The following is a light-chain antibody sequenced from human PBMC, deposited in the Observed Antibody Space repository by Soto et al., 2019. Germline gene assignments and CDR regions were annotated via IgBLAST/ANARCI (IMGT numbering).Light chain of an antibody. Sequence: QSVLTQPPSVSGAPGQRVTISCTGSSSNIGAGYDVHWYQQLPGTAPKLLIYGNSNRPSGVPDRFSGSKSGTSASLDITGLQAEDEADYYCQSYDTSLSGSGVFGGRTQLTVL. V-gene: IGLV1-40*01. CDR3: QSYDTSLSGSGV. CDR2: GNS. J-gene: IGLJ2*01. CDR1: SSNIGAGYD.